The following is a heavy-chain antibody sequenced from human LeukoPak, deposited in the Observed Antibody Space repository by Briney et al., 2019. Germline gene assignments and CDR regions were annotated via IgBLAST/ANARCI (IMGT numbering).Heavy chain of an antibody. D-gene: IGHD3-16*01. Sequence: PSETLSLTCSVSTGSIFTHYWSWVRQPPGKGLEWIGYIYYTGETRSNPSLKSRVTVSIDTSKNQFSLTLSSVTAADTAVYYCASSPPGDYGIGIWGQGALVTVSS. J-gene: IGHJ4*02. CDR2: IYYTGET. CDR3: ASSPPGDYGIGI. V-gene: IGHV4-59*08. CDR1: TGSIFTHY.